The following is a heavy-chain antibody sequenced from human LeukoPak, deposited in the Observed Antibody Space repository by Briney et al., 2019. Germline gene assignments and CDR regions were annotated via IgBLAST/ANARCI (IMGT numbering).Heavy chain of an antibody. CDR1: GGSFSGYY. D-gene: IGHD4-17*01. CDR3: AARSYGVLYYFDY. CDR2: INHSGST. J-gene: IGHJ4*02. Sequence: ETLSLPCAVYGGSFSGYYWSWIRQPPGKGLEGIGEINHSGSTNYNPSLKSRVTISVDTSKNQFSLKLSSVTAADTAVYYCAARSYGVLYYFDYWGQGTLVTVSS. V-gene: IGHV4-34*01.